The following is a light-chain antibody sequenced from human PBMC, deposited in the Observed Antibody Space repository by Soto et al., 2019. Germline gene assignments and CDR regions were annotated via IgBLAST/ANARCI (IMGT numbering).Light chain of an antibody. CDR3: QQYNSYSWT. Sequence: DFQMGQSPSTLSASVGDRVAITCRASQNIRSRLAWFQQKPGKAPKLLIYDASSLESGVPQRFSGSGSGTEFTLTISSLQPDDFATYYCQQYNSYSWTFGQGTKVDI. V-gene: IGKV1-5*01. CDR1: QNIRSR. J-gene: IGKJ1*01. CDR2: DAS.